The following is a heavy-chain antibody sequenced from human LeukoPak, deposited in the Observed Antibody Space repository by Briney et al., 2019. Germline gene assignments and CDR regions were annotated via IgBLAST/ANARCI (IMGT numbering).Heavy chain of an antibody. Sequence: SVKVSCKASGGTFSSYAISWVRQAPGQGLEWMGGIIPIFGTANYAQKFQGRVTITADESTSTAYMELSSLRSEDTAVYYCARAEEEIPPRGCSGGSCYSPPPTYDWGQGTLVTVSS. CDR3: ARAEEEIPPRGCSGGSCYSPPPTYD. J-gene: IGHJ4*02. V-gene: IGHV1-69*01. CDR1: GGTFSSYA. D-gene: IGHD2-15*01. CDR2: IIPIFGTA.